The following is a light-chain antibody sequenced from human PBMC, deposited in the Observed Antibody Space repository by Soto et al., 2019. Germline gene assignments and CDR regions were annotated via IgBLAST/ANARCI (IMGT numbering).Light chain of an antibody. CDR2: GAS. J-gene: IGKJ4*01. Sequence: EVVLTQSPGTLSLSPGERATLSCRASQSVSSSFLAWYQQKPGQAPSLLIYGASSRATGIPDRLSGGGSGTYFTLTNSRLEPEDLGVYYCPQYGSTSLTFGGGTKVEIK. V-gene: IGKV3-20*01. CDR1: QSVSSSF. CDR3: PQYGSTSLT.